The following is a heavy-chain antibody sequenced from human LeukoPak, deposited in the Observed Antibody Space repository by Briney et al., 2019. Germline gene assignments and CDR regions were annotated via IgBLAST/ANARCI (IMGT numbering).Heavy chain of an antibody. V-gene: IGHV1-18*01. CDR2: INTHKGHT. Sequence: ASVKVSCKASGYTLTNYNISWVRQAPGQGLEWMGWINTHKGHTNFLQKFQGRVTVTTDISTNTAYMELRRLRSDDTAVYYCAREFGHCSGDNCFYFFGLWGQGSQVIVSS. CDR1: GYTLTNYN. J-gene: IGHJ4*02. CDR3: AREFGHCSGDNCFYFFGL. D-gene: IGHD2-15*01.